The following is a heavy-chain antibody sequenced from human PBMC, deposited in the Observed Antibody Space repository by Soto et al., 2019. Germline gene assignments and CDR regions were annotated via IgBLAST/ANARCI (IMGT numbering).Heavy chain of an antibody. CDR1: GYTFTSYG. V-gene: IGHV1-18*01. CDR3: ARGPPPDYDYIWGSYRYYYFAY. D-gene: IGHD3-16*02. CDR2: ISAYNGNT. J-gene: IGHJ4*02. Sequence: ASAKVSCKASGYTFTSYGISWVRQDPGQGLEWMGWISAYNGNTNYAQKLQGRVTMTTDTSTSTAYMELRSLRSDDTAVYYCARGPPPDYDYIWGSYRYYYFAYWGQGTLVTVSS.